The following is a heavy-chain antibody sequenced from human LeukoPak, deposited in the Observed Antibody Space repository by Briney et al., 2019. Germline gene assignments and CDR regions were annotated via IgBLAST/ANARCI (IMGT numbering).Heavy chain of an antibody. CDR1: GFTFSSYG. J-gene: IGHJ5*02. CDR2: IRYEGNEK. V-gene: IGHV3-30*02. D-gene: IGHD3-10*01. CDR3: AKDLMRDRWFGES. Sequence: GGSLRLSCAASGFTFSSYGMHWVRQAPGKGLEWVAFIRYEGNEKYYAGSVKGRFTISRDNPKNTLYLEMNSLRVEDTAVYYCAKDLMRDRWFGESWGQGTLVTVSS.